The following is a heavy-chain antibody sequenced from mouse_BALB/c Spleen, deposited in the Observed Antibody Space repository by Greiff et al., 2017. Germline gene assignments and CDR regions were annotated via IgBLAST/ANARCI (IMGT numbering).Heavy chain of an antibody. D-gene: IGHD4-1*01. J-gene: IGHJ1*01. V-gene: IGHV5-17*02. CDR1: GFTFSSFG. Sequence: EVQLVESGGGLVQPGGSRKLSCAASGFTFSSFGMHWVRQAPEKGLEWVAYISSGSSTIYYADTVKGRFTISRDNPKNTLFLQMTSLRSEDTAMYYCARWEGGYFDVWGAGTTVTVSS. CDR2: ISSGSSTI. CDR3: ARWEGGYFDV.